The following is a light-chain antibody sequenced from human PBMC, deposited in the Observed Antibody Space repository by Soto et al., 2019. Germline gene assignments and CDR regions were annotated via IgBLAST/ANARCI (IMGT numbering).Light chain of an antibody. J-gene: IGKJ5*01. CDR2: KAS. CDR1: QSISSW. Sequence: IQMTQSPSTLSASVGDRVTITCRASQSISSWLAWYQQKPGKAPKLLIYKASSLESGVPSRFSGSGSGTEFTLTISRLEPEDFAVYYCQQSGSSPITFGQGTRLEI. V-gene: IGKV1-5*03. CDR3: QQSGSSPIT.